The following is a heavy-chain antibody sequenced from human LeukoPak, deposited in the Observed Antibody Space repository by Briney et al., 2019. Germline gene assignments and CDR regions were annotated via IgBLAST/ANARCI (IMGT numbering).Heavy chain of an antibody. CDR1: GFTFSDYW. CDR3: KSGGAAPGSFDN. D-gene: IGHD6-13*01. CDR2: IKYDGDEE. Sequence: LAGGSLRLSCAASGFTFSDYWMSWMRQAPGKGLEWVANIKYDGDEEYYVDSVKGRFTISRDNAKSSLYLQLNSLRIEDTAVYYCKSGGAAPGSFDNWGQGTLVTVSP. J-gene: IGHJ4*02. V-gene: IGHV3-7*01.